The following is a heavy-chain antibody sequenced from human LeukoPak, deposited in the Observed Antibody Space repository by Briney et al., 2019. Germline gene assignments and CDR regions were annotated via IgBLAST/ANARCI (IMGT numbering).Heavy chain of an antibody. CDR2: IYHRGTS. V-gene: IGHV4-38-2*01. D-gene: IGHD5-24*01. J-gene: IGHJ2*01. CDR1: GYSISSGNY. Sequence: SETLSLTCSVSGYSISSGNYWGWIRQPPGKGLEWIGNIYHRGTSHYNPSLKSRVTISLDTSKNQFSPKLISVTAADTAVYYCARPDFDEMASHPYDLWGRGTLVTVSS. CDR3: ARPDFDEMASHPYDL.